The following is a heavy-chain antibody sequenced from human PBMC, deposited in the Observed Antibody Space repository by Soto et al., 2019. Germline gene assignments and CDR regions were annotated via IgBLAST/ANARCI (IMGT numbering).Heavy chain of an antibody. CDR2: ISGSGGST. CDR3: ARDRSPGRYFDY. J-gene: IGHJ4*02. CDR1: GFTFSSYA. V-gene: IGHV3-23*01. D-gene: IGHD3-10*01. Sequence: PGGSLRLSCAASGFTFSSYAMSWVRQAPGKGLEWVSAISGSGGSTYYADSVKGRFTISRDNSKNTLYLQMNSLRAEDTALFYCARDRSPGRYFDYWGQGILDTVSS.